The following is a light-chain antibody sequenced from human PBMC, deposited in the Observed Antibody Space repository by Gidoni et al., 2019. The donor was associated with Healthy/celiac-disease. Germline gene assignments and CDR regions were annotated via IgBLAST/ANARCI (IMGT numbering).Light chain of an antibody. CDR3: YSTDSSGNHRV. CDR2: EDS. V-gene: IGLV3-10*01. Sequence: SYELTQPPPVSVSPGQTARVTCSGDALPKKYAYWYQQKSGQAPVLFIYEDSKRPSGLPERFSGSSSGTMATLTISGAQVEDGADYYCYSTDSSGNHRVFGGGTKLTVL. CDR1: ALPKKY. J-gene: IGLJ3*02.